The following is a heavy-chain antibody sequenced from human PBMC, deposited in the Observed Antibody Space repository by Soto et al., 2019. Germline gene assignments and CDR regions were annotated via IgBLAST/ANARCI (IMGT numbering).Heavy chain of an antibody. Sequence: PSETLSLTCTVSGGSISSGGYYWSWIRQHPGKGLEWIGYIYYSGSTYYNPSLKSRVTISVDTSKNQFSLKLSSVTAADTAVYYCARGRLDYYGSGSNWFDPWGQGTLVTVSS. D-gene: IGHD3-10*01. CDR2: IYYSGST. V-gene: IGHV4-31*03. CDR3: ARGRLDYYGSGSNWFDP. CDR1: GGSISSGGYY. J-gene: IGHJ5*02.